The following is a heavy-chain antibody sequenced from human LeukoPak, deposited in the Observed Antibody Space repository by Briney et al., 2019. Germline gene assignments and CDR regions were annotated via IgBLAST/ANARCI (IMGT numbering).Heavy chain of an antibody. D-gene: IGHD2-21*01. CDR3: VRGGECCGFDI. CDR2: IDRSSTYI. Sequence: GGSLRLSCAASGFTFSSYAMHWVRQAPGKGLEWVSSIDRSSTYISYADSVKGRFTISRDNARNSLYLQMDSLRAEDTAIYYCVRGGECCGFDIWGQGTMVTVSS. CDR1: GFTFSSYA. J-gene: IGHJ3*02. V-gene: IGHV3-21*01.